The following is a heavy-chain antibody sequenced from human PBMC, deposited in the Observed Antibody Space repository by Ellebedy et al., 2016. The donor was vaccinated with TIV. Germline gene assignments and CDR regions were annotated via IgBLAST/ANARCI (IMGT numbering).Heavy chain of an antibody. CDR2: IKQDGSEK. D-gene: IGHD2-15*01. V-gene: IGHV3-7*01. Sequence: PGGSLRLSCAASGFTFSTYWMSWVRQAPGKGLEWVANIKQDGSEKYYVDSVKGRFTISRDNAKKSLYLQMNSLRAEDTAVYYCARNHCDGGSCYSNWFDPWGQGTRVTVSS. J-gene: IGHJ5*02. CDR3: ARNHCDGGSCYSNWFDP. CDR1: GFTFSTYW.